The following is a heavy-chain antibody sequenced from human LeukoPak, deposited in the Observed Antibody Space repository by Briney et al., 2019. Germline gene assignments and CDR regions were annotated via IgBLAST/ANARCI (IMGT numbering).Heavy chain of an antibody. CDR3: ARPRAYDTRDFDY. Sequence: QPGGSLRLSCAASGFTFSSYWMHWVRQAPGKGLVWVSRINTDGSSTTYADSVKGRFTISRDNAKNTLYLQMNSLRAEDTAVYYCARPRAYDTRDFDYWGQGTLVTVSS. CDR1: GFTFSSYW. V-gene: IGHV3-74*01. D-gene: IGHD3-22*01. CDR2: INTDGSST. J-gene: IGHJ4*02.